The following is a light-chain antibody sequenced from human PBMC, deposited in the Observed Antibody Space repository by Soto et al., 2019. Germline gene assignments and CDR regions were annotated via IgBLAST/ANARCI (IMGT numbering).Light chain of an antibody. CDR1: QSVGTF. Sequence: VLTQSPVTLSLSPEERTPLSSRVSQSVGTFFAWYPQKPGQAPRLLISGASTRAAGISDRFRGSGSGTEFTLTISRLQSEDSAVYFCQQNNRWPHITFGQGTRLEIK. CDR3: QQNNRWPHIT. V-gene: IGKV3-15*01. CDR2: GAS. J-gene: IGKJ5*01.